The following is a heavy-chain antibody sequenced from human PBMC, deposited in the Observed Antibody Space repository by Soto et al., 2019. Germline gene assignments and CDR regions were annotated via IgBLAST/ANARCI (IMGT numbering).Heavy chain of an antibody. Sequence: SETLSLTYAVYGGYFRGYYWSWISQTPGKGLEWIGEINHSGSTNYNPSLKSRVTISVDTSKNQFSLKLSSVTAADTAVYYCARGRYYYDSSGYFVPRLNWFDPWGQGTLVTVSS. CDR2: INHSGST. CDR1: GGYFRGYY. V-gene: IGHV4-34*01. CDR3: ARGRYYYDSSGYFVPRLNWFDP. J-gene: IGHJ5*02. D-gene: IGHD3-22*01.